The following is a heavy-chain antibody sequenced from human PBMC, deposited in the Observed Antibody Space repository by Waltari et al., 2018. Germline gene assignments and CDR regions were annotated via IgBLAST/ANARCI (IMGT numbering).Heavy chain of an antibody. CDR2: VSSSGTT. V-gene: IGHV4-39*01. Sequence: QLQLQESGPRLVRPSETLSLICRVSGVSITSNRHYWAWIRQSPGQGLDWIGTVSSSGTTYISPSLKSRVSVSRDTSKNQVSLILGSVTAADMAVYYCATYIGASVGTAAFDVWGQGTMVTVSS. CDR3: ATYIGASVGTAAFDV. J-gene: IGHJ3*01. D-gene: IGHD5-12*01. CDR1: GVSITSNRHY.